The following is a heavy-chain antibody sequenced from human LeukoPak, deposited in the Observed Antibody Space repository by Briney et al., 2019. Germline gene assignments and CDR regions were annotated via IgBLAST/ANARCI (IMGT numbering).Heavy chain of an antibody. D-gene: IGHD6-19*01. Sequence: GGSLRLSCAASGFTFSSYAMSWARQAPGKGLEWVSAISGSGGSTYYADSVKGRFTISRDNSKNTLYLQMNSLRAEDTAVYYCAKGIAVAGDVYYYYYYGMDVWGQGTTVTVSS. CDR2: ISGSGGST. J-gene: IGHJ6*02. CDR3: AKGIAVAGDVYYYYYYGMDV. CDR1: GFTFSSYA. V-gene: IGHV3-23*01.